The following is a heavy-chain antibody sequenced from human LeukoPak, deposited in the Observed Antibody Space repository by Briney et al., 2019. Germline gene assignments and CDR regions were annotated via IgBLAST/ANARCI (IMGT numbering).Heavy chain of an antibody. CDR3: ARLDYGSGSYYNAPLDH. Sequence: ASVKVSCKASGYTFTGYYMHWVRQAPGQGLEWMGWISPYNGDTNYAQKVQDRVTMTTDTSTSSAYMELRSLTSDDTAVYYCARLDYGSGSYYNAPLDHWGQGTLVIVSS. V-gene: IGHV1-18*04. CDR1: GYTFTGYY. J-gene: IGHJ4*02. D-gene: IGHD3-10*01. CDR2: ISPYNGDT.